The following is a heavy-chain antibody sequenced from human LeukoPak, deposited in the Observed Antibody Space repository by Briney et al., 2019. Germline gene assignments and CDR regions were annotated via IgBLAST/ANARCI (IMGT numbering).Heavy chain of an antibody. D-gene: IGHD2-21*02. CDR3: TKHGVTSLFYFDF. CDR1: GFSFSSYW. J-gene: IGHJ2*01. CDR2: INSDGSST. Sequence: GGSLRLSCAASGFSFSSYWMHWVRQAPGKGLVWVSRINSDGSSTTYADSVKGRSSISRDNSKSTLYLQLNSLRAEDTAVYHCTKHGVTSLFYFDFWGRGTLVTVSS. V-gene: IGHV3-74*01.